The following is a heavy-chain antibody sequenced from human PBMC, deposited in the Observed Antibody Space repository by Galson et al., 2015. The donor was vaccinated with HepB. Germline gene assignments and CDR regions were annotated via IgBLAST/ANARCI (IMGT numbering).Heavy chain of an antibody. J-gene: IGHJ6*02. Sequence: SVKVSCKASGGTFSSWVRQAPGQGLEWMGGIIPVFNIINYAQKFQGRVTITADKPTSTAYMELSSLRSEDTAVYYCATRGPAIFGVVRGNDYYGMDVWGQGTAVTVSS. CDR1: GGTFSS. V-gene: IGHV1-69*10. CDR3: ATRGPAIFGVVRGNDYYGMDV. CDR2: IIPVFNII. D-gene: IGHD3-3*01.